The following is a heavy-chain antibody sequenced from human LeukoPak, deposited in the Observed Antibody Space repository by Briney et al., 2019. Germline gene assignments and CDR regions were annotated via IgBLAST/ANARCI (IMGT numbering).Heavy chain of an antibody. D-gene: IGHD3-10*01. CDR3: AKDRDYYGSGSYKGYFDY. CDR1: GFTVSSNY. CDR2: ISGSGGST. J-gene: IGHJ4*02. Sequence: PGGSLRLSCAASGFTVSSNYMSWVRQAPGKGLEWVSAISGSGGSTYYADSVKGRFTISRDNSKNTLYLQMNSLRAEDTAVYYCAKDRDYYGSGSYKGYFDYWGQGTLVTVSS. V-gene: IGHV3-23*01.